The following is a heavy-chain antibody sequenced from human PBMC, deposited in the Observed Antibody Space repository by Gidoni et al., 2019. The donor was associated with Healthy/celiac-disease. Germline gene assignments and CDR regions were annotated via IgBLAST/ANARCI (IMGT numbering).Heavy chain of an antibody. D-gene: IGHD6-13*01. CDR2: ISSSGSTI. CDR3: ARVRSSWYGGDY. CDR1: GFTFSSYD. V-gene: IGHV3-48*03. J-gene: IGHJ4*02. Sequence: EVQLVESGGGLVQLGGSLRLSCAAAGFTFSSYDMNWVRQAPGKGLEWVSYISSSGSTIYYADSVKGRFTISRDNAKNSLYLQMNSLRAEDTAVYYCARVRSSWYGGDYWGQGTLVTVSS.